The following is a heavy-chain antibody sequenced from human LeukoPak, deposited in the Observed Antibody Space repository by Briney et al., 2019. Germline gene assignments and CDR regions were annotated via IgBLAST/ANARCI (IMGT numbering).Heavy chain of an antibody. J-gene: IGHJ3*02. D-gene: IGHD5-18*01. CDR3: AREGLGYSYGYQAFDI. V-gene: IGHV3-30-3*01. CDR2: ISYDGSNK. CDR1: GFTFSSYA. Sequence: GGSLRLSCAASGFTFSSYAMHWVRQAPGKGVEWVALISYDGSNKYYADSVKGRFTISRDNSKNTLYLQMNSLRPEDTAVYYCAREGLGYSYGYQAFDIWGRGTMVTVSS.